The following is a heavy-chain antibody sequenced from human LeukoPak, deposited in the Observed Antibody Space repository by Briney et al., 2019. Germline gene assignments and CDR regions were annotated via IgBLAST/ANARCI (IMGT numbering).Heavy chain of an antibody. J-gene: IGHJ4*02. V-gene: IGHV1-18*01. CDR3: ARESGLAGYSSSWYLYYFEY. CDR2: RSAYNGNT. CDR1: VYTFTIYG. Sequence: ASVKVSCKSSVYTFTIYGISWVRQAPGQVLERMGWRSAYNGNTNYAQMLQGRVTMTTDTSTSTAYMELRRLRSDDTAVYYCARESGLAGYSSSWYLYYFEYWGQGTLVTVYS. D-gene: IGHD6-13*01.